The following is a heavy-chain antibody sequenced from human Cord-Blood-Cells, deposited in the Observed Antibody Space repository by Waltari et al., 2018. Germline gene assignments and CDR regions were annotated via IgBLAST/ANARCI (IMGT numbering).Heavy chain of an antibody. J-gene: IGHJ5*02. Sequence: QVQLQQWGAGLLKPSETLFLTCAVYGGSFSGYSCSWIRQPPGKGLEWFGEMHHRVSTNNNPSLKSRVTISVDTSKNQFSRKLCSVAAADTAVYYCARGPSGFWSGYYGSWWFDPWGQGTLVTVSS. D-gene: IGHD3-3*01. CDR1: GGSFSGYS. CDR2: MHHRVST. CDR3: ARGPSGFWSGYYGSWWFDP. V-gene: IGHV4-34*01.